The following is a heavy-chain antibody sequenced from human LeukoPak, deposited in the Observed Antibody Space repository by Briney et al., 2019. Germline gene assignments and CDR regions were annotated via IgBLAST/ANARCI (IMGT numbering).Heavy chain of an antibody. V-gene: IGHV1-18*04. CDR2: ISAYNGNT. CDR3: ARARSGGPYYYYYMDV. D-gene: IGHD2-15*01. Sequence: ASVKVSCKASGYTFTNYFMHWLRQAPGQGLEWMGWISAYNGNTNYAQKLQGRVTMTTDTSTSTAYMELRSLRSDDTAVYYCARARSGGPYYYYYMDVWGKGTTVTISS. J-gene: IGHJ6*03. CDR1: GYTFTNYF.